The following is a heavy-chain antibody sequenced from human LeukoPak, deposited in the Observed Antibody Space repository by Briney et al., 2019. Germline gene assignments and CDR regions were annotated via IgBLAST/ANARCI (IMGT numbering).Heavy chain of an antibody. D-gene: IGHD3-10*01. Sequence: GGSLRLSCAASGFTVSSYGMTWVRLAPGKGLEWVSAFSATDGSAQYAESVKGRFTISRDNSKNSLYLQMNSLTAEDTAIYYCARDWVAGVPFDAFDIWGQGTMVSVSS. CDR3: ARDWVAGVPFDAFDI. J-gene: IGHJ3*02. CDR2: FSATDGSA. V-gene: IGHV3-23*01. CDR1: GFTVSSYG.